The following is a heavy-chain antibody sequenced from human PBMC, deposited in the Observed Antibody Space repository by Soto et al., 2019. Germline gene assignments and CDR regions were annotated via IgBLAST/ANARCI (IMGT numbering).Heavy chain of an antibody. J-gene: IGHJ6*02. CDR2: ITFSGNTV. Sequence: GGSLRLSCAASGFTFSDSYMSWIRQAPGKGLEWISYITFSGNTVYYADSLKGRFTISRDNAKNSLYLQMNRLRAEGTAVYYCARVSWREKYGMDVWGQGTTVTVSS. V-gene: IGHV3-11*01. CDR1: GFTFSDSY. CDR3: ARVSWREKYGMDV.